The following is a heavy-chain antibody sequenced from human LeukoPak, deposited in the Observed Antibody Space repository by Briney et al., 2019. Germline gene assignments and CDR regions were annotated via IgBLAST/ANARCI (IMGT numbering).Heavy chain of an antibody. V-gene: IGHV3-64*01. CDR1: GFTFSSYA. CDR3: ARDYYFDY. J-gene: IGHJ4*02. Sequence: PGGSLRLSCAASGFTFSSYAMHWVRQAPGRGLEYVSAISSNGGSTYYANSVKGRFTISRDNSKNTLYLQMGSLRAEDMAVYYCARDYYFDYWGQGTLVTVSS. CDR2: ISSNGGST.